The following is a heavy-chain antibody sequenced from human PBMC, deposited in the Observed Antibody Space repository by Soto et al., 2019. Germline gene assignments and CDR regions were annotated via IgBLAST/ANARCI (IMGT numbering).Heavy chain of an antibody. CDR3: ASRDITMIVVVITDYWYFDL. Sequence: QVQLVQSGAEVKKPGSSVKVSCKASGGTFSSYAISWVRQAPGQGLEWMGGIIPIFGTANYAQKFQGRVTITADESTSLAYMELSSLRSEDTAVYYCASRDITMIVVVITDYWYFDLWGRGTLVTVSS. D-gene: IGHD3-22*01. CDR2: IIPIFGTA. V-gene: IGHV1-69*01. J-gene: IGHJ2*01. CDR1: GGTFSSYA.